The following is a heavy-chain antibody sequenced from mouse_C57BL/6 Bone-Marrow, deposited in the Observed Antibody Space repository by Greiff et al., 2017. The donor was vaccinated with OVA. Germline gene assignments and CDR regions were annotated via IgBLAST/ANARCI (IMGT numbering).Heavy chain of an antibody. CDR1: GYTFTDYE. J-gene: IGHJ4*01. CDR2: IDPETGGT. CDR3: TRGDGYYEGYYAMDY. D-gene: IGHD2-3*01. V-gene: IGHV1-15*01. Sequence: VKLQQSGAELVRPGASVTLSCKASGYTFTDYEMHWVKQTPVHGLEWIGAIDPETGGTAYNQKFKGKAILTADKSSSTAYMELRSLTSEDSAVYYCTRGDGYYEGYYAMDYWGQGTSVTVSS.